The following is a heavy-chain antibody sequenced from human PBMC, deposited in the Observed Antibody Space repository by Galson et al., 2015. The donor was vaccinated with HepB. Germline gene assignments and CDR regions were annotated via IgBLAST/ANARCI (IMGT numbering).Heavy chain of an antibody. CDR1: GFTFSSYA. V-gene: IGHV3-30-3*01. CDR3: ASLHLVVPAASATFDI. CDR2: ISYDGSNK. Sequence: LRLSCAASGFTFSSYAMHWVRQAPGKGLEWVAVISYDGSNKYYADSVKGRFTISRDNSKNTLYLQMNSLRAEDTAVYYCASLHLVVPAASATFDIWGQGTMVTVSS. J-gene: IGHJ3*02. D-gene: IGHD2-2*01.